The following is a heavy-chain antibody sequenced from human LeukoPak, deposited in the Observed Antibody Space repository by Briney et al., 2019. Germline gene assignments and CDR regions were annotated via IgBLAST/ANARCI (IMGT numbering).Heavy chain of an antibody. V-gene: IGHV5-51*01. CDR2: IYPGESDI. D-gene: IGHD3-22*01. CDR1: GYSFTNYW. Sequence: GESLQISCKGSGYSFTNYWIGWVRQMPGKGLEWVGLIYPGESDIRYSPSFQGQVTISADKSISTAYLQWSSLKASDTATYYCARHAFHNDNSDYYFAHWGQGTLVTVSS. J-gene: IGHJ4*02. CDR3: ARHAFHNDNSDYYFAH.